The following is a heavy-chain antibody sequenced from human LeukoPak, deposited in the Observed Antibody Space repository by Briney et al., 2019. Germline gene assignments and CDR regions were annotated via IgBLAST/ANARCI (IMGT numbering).Heavy chain of an antibody. CDR3: ARSLGYYDFWSGSIHYFDY. Sequence: ASVKVSCKASGYTFTGYYMHWVRQAPGQGLEWMGWINPNSGGTNYAQKFQGRVTMTRDTSISTAYMELSRLRSDDTAVYYCARSLGYYDFWSGSIHYFDYWGQGTLVTVSS. D-gene: IGHD3-3*01. CDR2: INPNSGGT. CDR1: GYTFTGYY. V-gene: IGHV1-2*02. J-gene: IGHJ4*02.